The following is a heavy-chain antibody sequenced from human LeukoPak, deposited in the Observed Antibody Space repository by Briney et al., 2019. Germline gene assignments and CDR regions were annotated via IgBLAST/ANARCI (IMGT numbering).Heavy chain of an antibody. Sequence: SETLSLTCAVSGYSISSGYYWGWIRQPPGKGLEWIGSMHHSGSTDYNPSLKRRVTISVDTSKKQFSLKLRSVTAADTAVYYCARHSGYDILTGYYPWYFDYWGQGTLVTVSS. J-gene: IGHJ4*02. D-gene: IGHD3-9*01. CDR1: GYSISSGYY. CDR3: ARHSGYDILTGYYPWYFDY. CDR2: MHHSGST. V-gene: IGHV4-38-2*01.